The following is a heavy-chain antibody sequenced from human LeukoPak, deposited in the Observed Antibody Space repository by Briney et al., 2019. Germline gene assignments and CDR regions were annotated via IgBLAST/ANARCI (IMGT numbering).Heavy chain of an antibody. V-gene: IGHV4-61*02. Sequence: SETLSLTCTVSGVSISSGSYYWSWIRQPAGEGLECIGRLYASGSTYYNPSIRSRVTMSVETSKKQFSLKLSSVTAADTAVYYCARHTSSSWPQRERYFQHWGQGTLVTVSS. CDR1: GVSISSGSYY. D-gene: IGHD6-13*01. CDR2: LYASGST. J-gene: IGHJ1*01. CDR3: ARHTSSSWPQRERYFQH.